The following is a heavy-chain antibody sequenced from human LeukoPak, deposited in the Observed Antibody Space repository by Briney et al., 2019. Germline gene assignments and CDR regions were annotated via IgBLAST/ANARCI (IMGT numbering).Heavy chain of an antibody. CDR2: IYTSGST. Sequence: SETLSLTCTVSGGSISSYYWSWIRQPAGKGLEWIGRIYTSGSTNYNPSLKSRVTISVDTSKNQFSLKLSSVTAADTAVYYCASARPYDSSGSSTSDYWGQGTLVTVSS. CDR3: ASARPYDSSGSSTSDY. V-gene: IGHV4-4*07. J-gene: IGHJ4*02. CDR1: GGSISSYY. D-gene: IGHD3-22*01.